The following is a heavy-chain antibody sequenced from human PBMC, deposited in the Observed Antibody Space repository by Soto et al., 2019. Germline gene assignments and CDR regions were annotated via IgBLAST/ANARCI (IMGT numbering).Heavy chain of an antibody. CDR1: GFSFSIFA. CDR2: ISSGGGTT. D-gene: IGHD5-18*01. V-gene: IGHV3-23*01. J-gene: IGHJ4*02. Sequence: EVHLLESGGGFLQPGGSLRLSCAASGFSFSIFAMNWVRQAPGKGLEWVSTISSGGGTTLYADSAKGRFTISRDNSKNTVSLQMNSLRAEDTAVYYCVRGYSYVWGQGTLVTVSS. CDR3: VRGYSYV.